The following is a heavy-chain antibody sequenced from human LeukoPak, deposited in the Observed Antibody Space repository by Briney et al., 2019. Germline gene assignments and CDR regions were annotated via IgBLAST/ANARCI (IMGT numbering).Heavy chain of an antibody. J-gene: IGHJ4*02. V-gene: IGHV3-11*04. Sequence: GGSLRLSCVASGFTFSDYYMTWIRQAPGKGLEWVSYISGSGTTKHYADSVKGRFTVSRDNAKNSLFLQMNSLRAEDTAVYYCAKDERWGQGTLVTVSS. CDR2: ISGSGTTK. CDR1: GFTFSDYY. CDR3: AKDER. D-gene: IGHD1-1*01.